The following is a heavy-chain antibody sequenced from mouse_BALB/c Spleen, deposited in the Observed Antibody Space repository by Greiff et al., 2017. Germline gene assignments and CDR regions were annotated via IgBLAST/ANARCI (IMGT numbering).Heavy chain of an antibody. V-gene: IGHV1-18*01. Sequence: EVKVVESGPELVKPGASVKISCKTSGYTFTEYTMHWVKQSHGKSLEWIGGINPNNGGTSYNQKFKGKATLTVDKSSSTAYMELRSLTSEDSAVYYCARRGVYLYYAMDYWGQGTSVTVSS. CDR1: GYTFTEYT. CDR3: ARRGVYLYYAMDY. D-gene: IGHD5-5*01. CDR2: INPNNGGT. J-gene: IGHJ4*01.